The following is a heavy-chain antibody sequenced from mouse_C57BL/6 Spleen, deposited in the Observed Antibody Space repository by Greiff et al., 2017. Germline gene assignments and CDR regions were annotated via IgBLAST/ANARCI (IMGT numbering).Heavy chain of an antibody. CDR2: ISYDGSN. D-gene: IGHD1-1*01. J-gene: IGHJ4*01. CDR1: GYSITSGYY. CDR3: ALITKDAMDY. Sequence: VQLKESGPGLVKPSQSLSLTCSVTGYSITSGYYWNWIRQFPGNKLEWMGYISYDGSNNYNPSLKNRISITRDTSKNQFFLKLNSVTTEDTATYYCALITKDAMDYWGQGTSVTVSS. V-gene: IGHV3-6*01.